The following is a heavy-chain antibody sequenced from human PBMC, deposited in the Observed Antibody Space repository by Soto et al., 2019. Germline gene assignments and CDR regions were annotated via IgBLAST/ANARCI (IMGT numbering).Heavy chain of an antibody. Sequence: EVQLVESGGGLVQPGRSLRLSCAASGFTFDDYAMHWVRQAPGKGLEWVSGISWNSGSIGYADSVKGRFTISRDNAKNSLYLQMNSLRAEDTALYYCAKDMWGKQLERYYGMDVWGQGTTVTVSS. J-gene: IGHJ6*02. D-gene: IGHD6-6*01. CDR2: ISWNSGSI. V-gene: IGHV3-9*01. CDR1: GFTFDDYA. CDR3: AKDMWGKQLERYYGMDV.